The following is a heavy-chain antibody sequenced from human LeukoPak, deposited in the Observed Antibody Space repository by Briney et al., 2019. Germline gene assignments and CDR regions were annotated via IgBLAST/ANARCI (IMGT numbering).Heavy chain of an antibody. CDR1: GYTFTSYY. CDR3: AIATEGGSGWYYFDY. Sequence: ASVKVSCKASGYTFTSYYMHWVRQAPGQGLEWMGIINPSGGSTSYAQKFQGRVTMTEDTSTDTAYMELSSLRSEDTAVYYCAIATEGGSGWYYFDYWGQGTLVTVSS. D-gene: IGHD6-19*01. V-gene: IGHV1-46*01. J-gene: IGHJ4*02. CDR2: INPSGGST.